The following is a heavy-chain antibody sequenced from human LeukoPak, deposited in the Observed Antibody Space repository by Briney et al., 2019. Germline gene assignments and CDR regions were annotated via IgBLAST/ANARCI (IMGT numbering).Heavy chain of an antibody. CDR3: AREDLGYCSSTSCYDVFNWSAP. Sequence: GGSLRLSCAASGFTFSSYWMHWVRQAPGRGLVWVSRILSDESSTTYADSVKGRFTISRDNAKNTLYLQMNSLRAEDTAVYYCAREDLGYCSSTSCYDVFNWSAPWAREPWSPSPQ. CDR2: ILSDESST. D-gene: IGHD2-2*01. CDR1: GFTFSSYW. V-gene: IGHV3-74*01. J-gene: IGHJ5*02.